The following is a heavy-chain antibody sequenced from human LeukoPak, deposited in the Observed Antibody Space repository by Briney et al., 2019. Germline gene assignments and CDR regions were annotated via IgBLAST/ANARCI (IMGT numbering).Heavy chain of an antibody. V-gene: IGHV4-61*01. Sequence: PSETLSLTCTVSGGSVSSGSYYWSWIRQPPGKGLEWIGYIYYSGSTNYNPSLKSRVTISVDTSKNQFSLKLSSVTAADTAVYYCARDSSGWTSYGMDVWGQGTTVTVPS. CDR1: GGSVSSGSYY. J-gene: IGHJ6*02. D-gene: IGHD6-19*01. CDR2: IYYSGST. CDR3: ARDSSGWTSYGMDV.